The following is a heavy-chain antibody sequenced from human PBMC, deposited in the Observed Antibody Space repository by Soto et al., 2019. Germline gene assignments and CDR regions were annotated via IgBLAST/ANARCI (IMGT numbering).Heavy chain of an antibody. CDR3: ARGGYYYDSSGYPPYYFDY. CDR1: GGSFSGYY. Sequence: SETLSLTCAVYGGSFSGYYWSWIRQPPGKGLEWIGEINHSGSTNYNPSLKSRVTISVDTSKNQFSLKLSSVTAADTAVYYCARGGYYYDSSGYPPYYFDYWDQGTLVTVSS. V-gene: IGHV4-34*01. CDR2: INHSGST. J-gene: IGHJ4*02. D-gene: IGHD3-22*01.